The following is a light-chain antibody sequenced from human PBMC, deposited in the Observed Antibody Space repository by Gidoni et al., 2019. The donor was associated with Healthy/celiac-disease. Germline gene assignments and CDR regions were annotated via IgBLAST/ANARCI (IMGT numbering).Light chain of an antibody. J-gene: IGLJ1*01. CDR2: GTS. Sequence: QSVLTQPPSVSGAPRPRVLISCTWSTLNIGAGYDVHWYQQPPGTAPKLLIYGTSNRPAGVPGGFSGSKSGTSASLAITGLQAEDEADYYCQSYDSSLSGPGEVFGTGTKVTVL. CDR1: TLNIGAGYD. V-gene: IGLV1-40*01. CDR3: QSYDSSLSGPGEV.